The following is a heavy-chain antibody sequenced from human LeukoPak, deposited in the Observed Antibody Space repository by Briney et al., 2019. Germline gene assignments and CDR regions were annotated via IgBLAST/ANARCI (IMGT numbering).Heavy chain of an antibody. V-gene: IGHV4-61*02. CDR1: GGSISSGSYY. CDR2: IYTSGST. J-gene: IGHJ3*02. CDR3: ARAVVVPAAMRAFDI. Sequence: SQTLSLTCTVSGGSISSGSYYWSWIRQPAGKGLEWIGRIYTSGSTNYNPSLKSRVTISVDTSKNQFSLKLSSVTAADTAVYYCARAVVVPAAMRAFDIWGQGTMVTVSS. D-gene: IGHD2-2*01.